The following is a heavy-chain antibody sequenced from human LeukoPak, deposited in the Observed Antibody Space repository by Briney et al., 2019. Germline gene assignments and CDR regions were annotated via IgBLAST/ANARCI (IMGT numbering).Heavy chain of an antibody. J-gene: IGHJ4*02. V-gene: IGHV3-23*01. D-gene: IGHD3-22*01. CDR1: GFTFSSYA. Sequence: GGSLRLSCAASGFTFSSYAMSWVRQAPGKGLEWVSGIGGSGGSIYYADSVKGRFTISRDNSKNTLYLQMNSLRAEDTAVYYCATGSYYDSSGYFDYWGQGTLVTVSS. CDR3: ATGSYYDSSGYFDY. CDR2: IGGSGGSI.